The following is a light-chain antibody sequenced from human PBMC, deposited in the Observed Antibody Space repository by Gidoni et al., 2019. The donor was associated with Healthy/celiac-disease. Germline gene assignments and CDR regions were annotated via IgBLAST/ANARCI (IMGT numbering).Light chain of an antibody. CDR1: QSISSW. CDR3: QQYNSYSWT. V-gene: IGKV1-5*03. CDR2: KAS. Sequence: DIQMTQSPSTLSASVGDRVTITCRASQSISSWLAWYQQKPGKAPKLLIYKASSLASVVQSRFSGSGSGTEFTLTISSLQPDDFATYYCQQYNSYSWTFGQGTKVEIK. J-gene: IGKJ1*01.